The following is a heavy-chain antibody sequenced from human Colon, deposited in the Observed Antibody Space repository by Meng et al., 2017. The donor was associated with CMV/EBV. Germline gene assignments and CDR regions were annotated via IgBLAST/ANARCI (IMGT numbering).Heavy chain of an antibody. J-gene: IGHJ4*02. Sequence: SETLSLTCAVYGGSFSGYYWSWIRQPPGKGLEWIGEINHSGSTNYNPSLKRRVTISVDTSKNQFSLKLSSVTAADTAVYYCARGVAVGAAGLDYWGQGTLVTVSS. V-gene: IGHV4-34*01. D-gene: IGHD6-13*01. CDR1: GGSFSGYY. CDR2: INHSGST. CDR3: ARGVAVGAAGLDY.